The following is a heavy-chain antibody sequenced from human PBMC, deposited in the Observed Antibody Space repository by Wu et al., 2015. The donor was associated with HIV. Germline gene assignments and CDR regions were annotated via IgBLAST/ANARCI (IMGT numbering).Heavy chain of an antibody. D-gene: IGHD1-26*01. Sequence: QAQLLQSGAELKKPGSSVKVSCKLSGDPFRHSAFSWVRQAPGQGLEWLGDITPIYGTTSYAQRFQGRVTISADTSTLIVYMELSSLKVEDAAIYYCARDSKNRGGPGVVGPRNCFDVVGQGTTVVVSS. CDR1: GDPFRHSA. CDR3: ARDSKNRGGPGVVGPRNCFDV. V-gene: IGHV1-69*14. CDR2: ITPIYGTT. J-gene: IGHJ3*01.